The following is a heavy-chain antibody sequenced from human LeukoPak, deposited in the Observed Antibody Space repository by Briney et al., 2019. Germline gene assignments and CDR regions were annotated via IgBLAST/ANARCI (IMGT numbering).Heavy chain of an antibody. D-gene: IGHD6-6*01. CDR3: ARFIEARPFDY. V-gene: IGHV4-39*01. J-gene: IGHJ4*02. Sequence: NASETLSLTCTLSGGSITISSYYWGWIRHPPGKGLEWIGSIYYSGSTYYNPSLKSRVTISVDTSKNQFSLKLSSVTAADTAVYYCARFIEARPFDYWGQGTLVTVSS. CDR2: IYYSGST. CDR1: GGSITISSYY.